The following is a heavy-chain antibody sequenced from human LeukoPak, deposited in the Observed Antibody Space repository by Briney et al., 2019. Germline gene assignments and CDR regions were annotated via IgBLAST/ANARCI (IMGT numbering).Heavy chain of an antibody. Sequence: GGSLRLSCAASGFTFDDYGMSWVRQAPGKGLEWVSGINWNGGSTGYADSVKGRFAISRDNAKNSLYLQMNSLRAEDTALYYCARVHYYYDSSGYYYRGFDYWGQGTLVTVSS. J-gene: IGHJ4*02. CDR1: GFTFDDYG. V-gene: IGHV3-20*04. CDR2: INWNGGST. CDR3: ARVHYYYDSSGYYYRGFDY. D-gene: IGHD3-22*01.